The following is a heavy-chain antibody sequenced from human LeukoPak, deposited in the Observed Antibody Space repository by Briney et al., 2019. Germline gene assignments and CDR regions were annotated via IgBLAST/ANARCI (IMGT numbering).Heavy chain of an antibody. D-gene: IGHD3-10*01. CDR1: GFIFRDFS. CDR3: ASGSTLDY. Sequence: GGSLRLSCSVSGFIFRDFSMNWVRQAPGKGLEWVSSISSTSSYIDYAESVKGRFTISRDNAKNSVYLEMNTLRAEDTALYYCASGSTLDYWGQGTLVTVSS. J-gene: IGHJ4*02. V-gene: IGHV3-21*03. CDR2: ISSTSSYI.